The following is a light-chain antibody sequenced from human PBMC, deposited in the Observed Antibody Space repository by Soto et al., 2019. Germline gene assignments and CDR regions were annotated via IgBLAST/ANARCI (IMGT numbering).Light chain of an antibody. CDR1: SSDVGGYNY. CDR3: CSYAGSYTFVRV. CDR2: DVS. V-gene: IGLV2-11*01. J-gene: IGLJ1*01. Sequence: QSALTQPRSVSGSPGQSVTISCTGTSSDVGGYNYVSWYQQHPGKAPKLMIYDVSKRPSGVPDRFSGSKSGNTASLTISGLQAEDEADYYCCSYAGSYTFVRVFGTGTKLTVL.